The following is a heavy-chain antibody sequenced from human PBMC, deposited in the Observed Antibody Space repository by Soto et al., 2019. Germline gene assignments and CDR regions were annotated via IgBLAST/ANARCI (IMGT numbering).Heavy chain of an antibody. J-gene: IGHJ4*02. CDR3: ARENWVVVPAELDY. Sequence: GGSLRLSCAASGFTFSSYSMNWVRQAPGKGLEWVSSISSSSSYIYYADSVKGRFTISRDNAKNSLYLQMNSLRAEDTAVYYCARENWVVVPAELDYWAREPWSPSPQ. V-gene: IGHV3-21*01. CDR1: GFTFSSYS. D-gene: IGHD2-2*01. CDR2: ISSSSSYI.